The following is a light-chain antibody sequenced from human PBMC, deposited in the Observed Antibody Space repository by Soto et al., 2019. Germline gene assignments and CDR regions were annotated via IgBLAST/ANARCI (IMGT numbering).Light chain of an antibody. Sequence: VVLTQSPATLSLSPGERATFSFGASQSVSSNLAWYQQKPGQAPRLLIYGASIRATGIPARFSGSGSGTEFTLTISSLQSEDFAVYYCQHYNNWPPWTFGQGTKVDI. CDR1: QSVSSN. J-gene: IGKJ1*01. V-gene: IGKV3-15*01. CDR2: GAS. CDR3: QHYNNWPPWT.